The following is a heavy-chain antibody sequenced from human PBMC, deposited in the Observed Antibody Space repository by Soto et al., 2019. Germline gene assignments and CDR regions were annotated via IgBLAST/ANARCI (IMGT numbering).Heavy chain of an antibody. D-gene: IGHD2-15*01. CDR2: ISLYSDGT. CDR3: AKSTGWYDGGSRFFDY. Sequence: VASVKVSCKTSGYTFSNYGITWVRQAPGQPLEWLGWISLYSDGTNYAQKFQGRVSMTTDTSTTTAYMELRSLRSDDTAVYYCAKSTGWYDGGSRFFDYWGQGTLVTVSS. J-gene: IGHJ4*02. CDR1: GYTFSNYG. V-gene: IGHV1-18*01.